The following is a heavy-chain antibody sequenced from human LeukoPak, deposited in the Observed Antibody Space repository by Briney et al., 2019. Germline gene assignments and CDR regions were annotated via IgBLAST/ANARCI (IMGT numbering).Heavy chain of an antibody. V-gene: IGHV3-7*01. D-gene: IGHD3-22*01. Sequence: PGGSLRLSCAASGFTFSTYWMTWVRQAPGKGLEWVANIRKDGSLKYYEDSAKGRFTISRDNARNSLYLQMISVKAEDMAVYYCARDEGPDDSRGSFDAFDIWGQGTMVTVSS. CDR2: IRKDGSLK. J-gene: IGHJ3*02. CDR1: GFTFSTYW. CDR3: ARDEGPDDSRGSFDAFDI.